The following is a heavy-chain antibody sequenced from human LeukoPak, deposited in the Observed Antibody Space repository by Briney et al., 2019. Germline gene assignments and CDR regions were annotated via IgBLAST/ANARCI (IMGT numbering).Heavy chain of an antibody. V-gene: IGHV2-5*02. CDR3: AHYYYDSSDYYQFDS. CDR2: IYWDDDK. J-gene: IGHJ4*02. Sequence: GSGPTLVKPTQTLTLTCTFSGFSLSTSGVGVGWIRQPPGKALEWLAVIYWDDDKRYSPSLKSRLTITKDTSKNQVVLTMTNMDPVDTATYYCAHYYYDSSDYYQFDSWGQGTLATVSS. CDR1: GFSLSTSGVG. D-gene: IGHD3-22*01.